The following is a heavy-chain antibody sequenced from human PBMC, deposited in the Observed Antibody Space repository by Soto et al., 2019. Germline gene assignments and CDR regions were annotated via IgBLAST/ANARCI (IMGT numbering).Heavy chain of an antibody. CDR1: GFTFSSYG. Sequence: QVQLVESGGGVVQPGRSLRLSCAASGFTFSSYGMHWVRQAPGKGLEWVAVISYDGSNKYYADSVKGRFTISRDNSTNTLYLQMSSLRAEDTAVYYCAKDFGSHYTIGIADYWCRGTLVTVSS. V-gene: IGHV3-30*18. CDR3: AKDFGSHYTIGIADY. D-gene: IGHD3-3*01. J-gene: IGHJ4*02. CDR2: ISYDGSNK.